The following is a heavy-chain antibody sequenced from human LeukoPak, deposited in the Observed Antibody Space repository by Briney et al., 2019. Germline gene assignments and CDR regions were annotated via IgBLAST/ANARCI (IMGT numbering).Heavy chain of an antibody. V-gene: IGHV1-3*01. CDR1: GYTFTSYA. Sequence: ASVKVSCKASGYTFTSYAMHWVRQAPGQRLEWMGWINAGNGNTKYSQKFQGRVTITRDTSASTAYMELSSLRSEDTAVYYCARSHSTIGYYYYGMDVWGQGTTVTVSS. CDR3: ARSHSTIGYYYYGMDV. CDR2: INAGNGNT. J-gene: IGHJ6*02. D-gene: IGHD3-3*01.